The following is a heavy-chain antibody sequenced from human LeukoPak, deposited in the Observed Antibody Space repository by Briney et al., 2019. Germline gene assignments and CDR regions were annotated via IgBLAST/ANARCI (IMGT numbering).Heavy chain of an antibody. D-gene: IGHD1-26*01. CDR3: ARDRGGGYVLGFFDY. CDR1: GGSISSGGYY. J-gene: IGHJ4*02. CDR2: IYYSGST. Sequence: SETLSLTCTVSGGSISSGGYYWSWIRQHPGKGLEWIGYIYYSGSTYYNPSLKSRVTISVDTSKNQFSLKLSSVTAADTAVYYCARDRGGGYVLGFFDYWGQGTLVTVSS. V-gene: IGHV4-31*03.